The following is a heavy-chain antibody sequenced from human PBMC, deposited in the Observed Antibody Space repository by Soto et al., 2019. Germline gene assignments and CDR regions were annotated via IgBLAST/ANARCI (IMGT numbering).Heavy chain of an antibody. CDR3: ARGADYGDQTDYWFDP. D-gene: IGHD4-17*01. CDR2: INPNSGGT. CDR1: GYTFTGYY. J-gene: IGHJ5*02. V-gene: IGHV1-2*04. Sequence: ASVKVSCKASGYTFTGYYMHWVRQAPGQGLEWMGWINPNSGGTNYAQKFQGWVTMTRDTSISTAYMELSRLRSDDTAVYYCARGADYGDQTDYWFDPWGQGTLVTVSS.